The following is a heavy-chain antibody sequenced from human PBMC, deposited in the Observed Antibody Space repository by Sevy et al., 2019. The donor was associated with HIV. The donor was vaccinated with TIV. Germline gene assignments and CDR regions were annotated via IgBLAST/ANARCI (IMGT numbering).Heavy chain of an antibody. CDR3: AREKPAGITIFGVVIKGGFDP. D-gene: IGHD3-3*01. J-gene: IGHJ5*02. Sequence: SETLSLTCTVSGGSISSGGYYWSWIRQHPGKGLEWIGYIYYSGSTYYNPSLKSRVTISVDTSKNQVSLKLSSVTAADTAVYYCAREKPAGITIFGVVIKGGFDPWGQGTLVTVSS. CDR1: GGSISSGGYY. CDR2: IYYSGST. V-gene: IGHV4-31*03.